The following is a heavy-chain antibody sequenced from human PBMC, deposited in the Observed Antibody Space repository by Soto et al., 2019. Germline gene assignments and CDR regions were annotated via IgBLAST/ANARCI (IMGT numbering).Heavy chain of an antibody. CDR1: GFTFGTYA. D-gene: IGHD3-16*01. CDR2: ISGSGRTT. J-gene: IGHJ6*03. CDR3: AKFRGPSYSYYYMDV. V-gene: IGHV3-23*01. Sequence: EVQLLESGGGLVQPGGSLRLSCAASGFTFGTYAMKWLRQAPGRGLECVSFISGSGRTTYYAESVKGRFTVSRDNSKSTMYLQMNSLRAEDTALYYRAKFRGPSYSYYYMDVWGKGTTVTVSS.